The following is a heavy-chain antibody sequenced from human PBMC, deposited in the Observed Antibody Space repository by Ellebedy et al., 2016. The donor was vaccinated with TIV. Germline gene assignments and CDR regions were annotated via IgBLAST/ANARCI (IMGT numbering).Heavy chain of an antibody. Sequence: SETLSLXXTVSGGSISSGGYYWSWIRQHPGKGLEWIGYIYYSGSTYYNPSLKSRVTISVDTSKNQFSLKLSSVTAADTAVYYCAREGHDYGDSRVAFDIWGQGTMVTVSS. D-gene: IGHD4-17*01. CDR3: AREGHDYGDSRVAFDI. CDR1: GGSISSGGYY. V-gene: IGHV4-31*03. J-gene: IGHJ3*02. CDR2: IYYSGST.